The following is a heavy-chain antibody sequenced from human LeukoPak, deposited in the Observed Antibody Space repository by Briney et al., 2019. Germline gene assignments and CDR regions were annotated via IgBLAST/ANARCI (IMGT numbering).Heavy chain of an antibody. Sequence: SETLSLTRTVSGGYIGSFSWSWIRQPPGKGLEWIGYVFDTGNTNYNPSLKSRVTISVDTSKNQFSLNLNSVTAADTAVYYCARMGYTSSWDHWGQGTLVTVSS. CDR2: VFDTGNT. CDR1: GGYIGSFS. J-gene: IGHJ4*02. CDR3: ARMGYTSSWDH. V-gene: IGHV4-59*01. D-gene: IGHD6-13*01.